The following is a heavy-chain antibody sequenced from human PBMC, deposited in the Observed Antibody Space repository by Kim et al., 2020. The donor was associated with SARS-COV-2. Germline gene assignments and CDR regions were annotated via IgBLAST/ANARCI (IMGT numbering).Heavy chain of an antibody. J-gene: IGHJ4*02. V-gene: IGHV7-4-1*02. D-gene: IGHD6-6*01. CDR2: P. Sequence: PTYAQGFPGRFVFSLDTSASTAYLQISSLKAEDTAVYYCARGASSGGFDYWGQGTLVTVSS. CDR3: ARGASSGGFDY.